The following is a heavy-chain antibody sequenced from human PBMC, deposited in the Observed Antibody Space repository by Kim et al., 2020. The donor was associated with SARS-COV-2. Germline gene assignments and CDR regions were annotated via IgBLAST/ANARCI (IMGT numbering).Heavy chain of an antibody. V-gene: IGHV4-59*11. D-gene: IGHD2-21*01. Sequence: SETLSLTCSVSGVSIRSHYWSWVRQSPGKGLEWIGNFYYSGSITSNPSLGGRVTILADTSKNHFSLRMISVTAADTAVYFCAKLVWTNHYPYFMYVWGHGTTVAVSS. CDR1: GVSIRSHY. J-gene: IGHJ6*02. CDR3: AKLVWTNHYPYFMYV. CDR2: FYYSGSI.